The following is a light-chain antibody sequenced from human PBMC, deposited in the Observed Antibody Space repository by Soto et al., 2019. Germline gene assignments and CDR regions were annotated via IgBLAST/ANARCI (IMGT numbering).Light chain of an antibody. CDR1: QSISIG. V-gene: IGKV3D-15*01. CDR2: GAS. J-gene: IGKJ1*01. Sequence: EIVMRLSAATLSVSTGETATVCCRASQSISIGLAWYRQKPGQAPRLLIYGASTRASGTPARFSGSGSGTEFTLTISTLQSEDFAVYYCQQYNKWPRTSGQGANVDNK. CDR3: QQYNKWPRT.